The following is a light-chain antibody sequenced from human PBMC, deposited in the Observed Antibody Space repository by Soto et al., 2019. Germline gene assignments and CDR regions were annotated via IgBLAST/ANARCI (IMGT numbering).Light chain of an antibody. CDR1: QSINSR. J-gene: IGKJ2*02. CDR3: QEDDGPCT. Sequence: DIQMTQSPSTLSASVGDRVTITCRASQSINSRLAWYQQKPGEAPKLLIYGASTLESGVPSRFSGSGSGTEFNLTISSLQPDDFATYFCQEDDGPCTFGQGTKLESK. V-gene: IGKV1-5*03. CDR2: GAS.